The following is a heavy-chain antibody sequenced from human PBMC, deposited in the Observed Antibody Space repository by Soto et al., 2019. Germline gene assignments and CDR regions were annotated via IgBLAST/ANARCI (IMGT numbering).Heavy chain of an antibody. CDR3: AKSGYCSGGSCYPYYFDY. CDR2: ISGSGGST. J-gene: IGHJ4*02. V-gene: IGHV3-23*01. CDR1: GFTVSSNY. D-gene: IGHD2-15*01. Sequence: GGSLRLSCAASGFTVSSNYMSWVRQAPGKGLEWVSAISGSGGSTYYADSVKGRFTISRDNSKNTLYLQMNSLRAEDTAVYYCAKSGYCSGGSCYPYYFDYWGQGTLVTVSS.